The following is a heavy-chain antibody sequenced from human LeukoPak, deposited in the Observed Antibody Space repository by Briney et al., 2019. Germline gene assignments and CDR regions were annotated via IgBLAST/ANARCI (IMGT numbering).Heavy chain of an antibody. CDR2: IYYTGTT. J-gene: IGHJ6*03. CDR3: ARGRISYYYYYMDV. Sequence: PSETLSLTCTVSDDSISSGNFFWGWIRQSPGKGLEWIGSIYYTGTTYCNPSLKSRVIISVDTSKSQFSLRLSSVTAADTAVYYCARGRISYYYYYMDV. CDR1: DDSISSGNFF. V-gene: IGHV4-39*07.